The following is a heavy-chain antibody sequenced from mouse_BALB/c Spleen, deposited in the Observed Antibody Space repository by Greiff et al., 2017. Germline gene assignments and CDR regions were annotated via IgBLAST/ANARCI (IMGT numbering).Heavy chain of an antibody. CDR1: GFNIKDYY. V-gene: IGHV14-1*02. J-gene: IGHJ2*01. D-gene: IGHD1-1*01. CDR3: ARNVLTTVVAGDY. CDR2: IDPENGNT. Sequence: VQLKESGAELVRPGALVKLSCKASGFNIKDYYMHWVKQRPEQGLEWIGWIDPENGNTIYDPKFQGKASITADTSSNTAYLQLSSLTSEDTAVYYCARNVLTTVVAGDYWGQGTTLTVSS.